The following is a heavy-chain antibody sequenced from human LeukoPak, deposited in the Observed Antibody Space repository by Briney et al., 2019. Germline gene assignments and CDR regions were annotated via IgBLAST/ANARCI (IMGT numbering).Heavy chain of an antibody. CDR2: IYYSGST. D-gene: IGHD2-15*01. Sequence: SETLSLTCTVSGGSISSYYWSWIRQPPGKGLEWIGYIYYSGSTNYNPSLKSRVTISVDTSKNQFSLKPSSVTAADTAVYYCARVPLNCSGGSCYYNFDYWGQGTLVTVSS. V-gene: IGHV4-59*01. CDR3: ARVPLNCSGGSCYYNFDY. J-gene: IGHJ4*02. CDR1: GGSISSYY.